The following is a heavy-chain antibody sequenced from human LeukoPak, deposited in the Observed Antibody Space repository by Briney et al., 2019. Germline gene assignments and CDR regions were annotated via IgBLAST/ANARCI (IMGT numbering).Heavy chain of an antibody. CDR3: TRSGLTCSGGSCYGDDY. J-gene: IGHJ4*02. CDR1: GFTVSSNY. D-gene: IGHD2-15*01. Sequence: PGGSLTLSCAASGFTVSSNYMSWVRQAPGKGLEWVSVIYSGGSTYYADSVKGRFTISRDNSKNTLYLQMNSLRAEDTAVYYCTRSGLTCSGGSCYGDDYWGQGTLVTASS. CDR2: IYSGGST. V-gene: IGHV3-53*01.